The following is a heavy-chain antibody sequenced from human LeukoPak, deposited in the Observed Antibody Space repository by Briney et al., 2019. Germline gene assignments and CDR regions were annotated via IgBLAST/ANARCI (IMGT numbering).Heavy chain of an antibody. CDR1: GFTFSSYG. J-gene: IGHJ4*02. D-gene: IGHD2-15*01. Sequence: QPGRSLRLSCAASGFTFSSYGMHWVRQAPGKGLEWVALISYDGSNKYYADSVKGRFTISRDNSKNTLYLQMNSLRAEDTAVYYCAKEYCSGGSCYSREFDYWGQGTLVTVSS. CDR3: AKEYCSGGSCYSREFDY. CDR2: ISYDGSNK. V-gene: IGHV3-30*18.